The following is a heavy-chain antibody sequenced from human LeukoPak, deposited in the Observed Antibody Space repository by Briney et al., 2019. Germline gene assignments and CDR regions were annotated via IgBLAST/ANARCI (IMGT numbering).Heavy chain of an antibody. CDR3: ARDFLYYERGAYVY. V-gene: IGHV1-2*02. CDR2: INPNSGGT. D-gene: IGHD3-22*01. CDR1: GYTFTGYY. J-gene: IGHJ4*02. Sequence: ASAKVSCKASGYTFTGYYMHWVRQAPGQGLEWMGWINPNSGGTNYAQKFQGRVTMTRDTSISTAYMELSRLRSDDTAVYYCARDFLYYERGAYVYWGQGTLVTVSS.